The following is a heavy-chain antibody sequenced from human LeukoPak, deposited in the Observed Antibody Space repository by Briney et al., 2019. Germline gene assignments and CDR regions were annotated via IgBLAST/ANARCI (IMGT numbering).Heavy chain of an antibody. V-gene: IGHV4-61*02. CDR2: IYTSGST. Sequence: SQTLSLTCNVSGGSISRGSYYWSWIRQPAGKGLEWIGRIYTSGSTDYNPSLKSRVTISVDTSKNQFSLKLSSVTAADTAVYYCARAGGGSLFDYWGQGTLVTVSS. J-gene: IGHJ4*02. CDR1: GGSISRGSYY. D-gene: IGHD4-23*01. CDR3: ARAGGGSLFDY.